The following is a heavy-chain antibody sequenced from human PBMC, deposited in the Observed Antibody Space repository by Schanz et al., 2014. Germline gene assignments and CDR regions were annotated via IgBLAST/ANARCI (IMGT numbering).Heavy chain of an antibody. D-gene: IGHD2-21*01. Sequence: EVQLVESGGGLIQPGGSLRLSCAVSGFTVNTNYMSWVRQAPGKGLEWISSMYINSGSTQYADSVKGRFIISRDSSNNTLFLQMSSLRVEDTAIYYCAKDSVLVATGHDYFDYWGQGTLVTVSS. J-gene: IGHJ4*02. V-gene: IGHV3-66*03. CDR1: GFTVNTNY. CDR2: MYINSGST. CDR3: AKDSVLVATGHDYFDY.